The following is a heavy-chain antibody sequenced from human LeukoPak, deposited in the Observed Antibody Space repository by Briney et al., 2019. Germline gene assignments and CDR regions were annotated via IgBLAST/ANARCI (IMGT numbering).Heavy chain of an antibody. V-gene: IGHV1-18*01. J-gene: IGHJ4*02. D-gene: IGHD3-10*01. CDR2: ISAYNGNT. CDR3: KLSLGPWFDFDY. Sequence: ASVKVSCKASGYTFTSYGISWVRQAPGQGLEWMGWISAYNGNTNYAQKLQGRVTMTTDTSTSTAYMELRSLRSDDTAVYYRKLSLGPWFDFDYWGQGTLVTVSS. CDR1: GYTFTSYG.